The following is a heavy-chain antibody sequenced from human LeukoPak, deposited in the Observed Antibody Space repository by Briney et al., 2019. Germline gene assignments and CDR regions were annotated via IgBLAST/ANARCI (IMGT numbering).Heavy chain of an antibody. CDR2: ISYDGSNK. CDR1: GFTFSSYA. Sequence: GGSLRLSCAASGFTFSSYAMHWVRQAPGKGLEWVAVISYDGSNKYYADSVKGRFTISRDNSKNTLYLQMNSLRAEDTAVYYCAREGSHRAFDIWGQGTMVTVSS. V-gene: IGHV3-30-3*01. J-gene: IGHJ3*02. CDR3: AREGSHRAFDI.